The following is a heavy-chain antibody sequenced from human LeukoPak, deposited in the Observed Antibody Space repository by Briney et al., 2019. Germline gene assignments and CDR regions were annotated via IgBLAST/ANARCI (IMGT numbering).Heavy chain of an antibody. CDR1: GFTFSDYY. CDR3: AKTGTPWYYFDY. CDR2: ISSSGSTI. Sequence: GGSLRLSCAASGFTFSDYYMSWIRQAPGKGLEWVSYISSSGSTIYYADSVKGRFTISRDNSKNTLYLQMDSLRAEDTAVYYCAKTGTPWYYFDYWGQGTLVTVSS. D-gene: IGHD1-1*01. V-gene: IGHV3-11*01. J-gene: IGHJ4*02.